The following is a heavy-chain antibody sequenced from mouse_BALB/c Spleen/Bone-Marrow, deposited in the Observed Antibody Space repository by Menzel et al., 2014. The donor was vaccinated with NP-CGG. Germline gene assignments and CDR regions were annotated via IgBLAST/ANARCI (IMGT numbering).Heavy chain of an antibody. CDR1: GYTFTSYW. CDR3: ARSGYWYFDV. Sequence: QVQLQQSGAELVKPGASVKLSCKASGYTFTSYWMHWVKQRPGXXXEWIGEINPSNGRTNYVEKFKSKATLSGDKSSSTVYMQLSSLTSEDSAVYYCARSGYWYFDVWGAGTTVTVSA. V-gene: IGHV1S81*02. CDR2: INPSNGRT. J-gene: IGHJ1*01. D-gene: IGHD3-1*01.